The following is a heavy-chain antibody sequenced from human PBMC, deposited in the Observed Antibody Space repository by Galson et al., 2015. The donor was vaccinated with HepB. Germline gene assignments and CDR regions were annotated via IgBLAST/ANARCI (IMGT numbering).Heavy chain of an antibody. CDR2: IYSGGST. CDR1: GFTVSSNY. D-gene: IGHD4-23*01. CDR3: ARGERGNSSPPTHY. V-gene: IGHV3-66*01. J-gene: IGHJ4*02. Sequence: SLRLSCAASGFTVSSNYMSWVRQAPGKGLEWVSVIYSGGSTYYADSVKGRFTISRDNSKNTLYLQMNSLRAEDTAVYYCARGERGNSSPPTHYWGQGTLVTVSS.